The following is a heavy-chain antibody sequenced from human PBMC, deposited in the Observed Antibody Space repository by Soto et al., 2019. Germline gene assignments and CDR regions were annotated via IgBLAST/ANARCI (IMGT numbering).Heavy chain of an antibody. D-gene: IGHD6-6*01. CDR1: GYSFSIHW. J-gene: IGHJ4*02. CDR2: IYPGDSNI. Sequence: GESLEIPCNGSGYSFSIHWIGLVRQMPGKGLEWMGIIYPGDSNIRYSPSFEGQIDMSADRSINTAYLRLSSLKASDTATYYCARHLDEYSSASGFDYWGQGTLVTVSS. CDR3: ARHLDEYSSASGFDY. V-gene: IGHV5-51*01.